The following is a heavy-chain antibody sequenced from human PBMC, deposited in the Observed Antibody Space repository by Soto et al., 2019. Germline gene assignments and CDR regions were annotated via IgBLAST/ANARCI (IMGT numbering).Heavy chain of an antibody. V-gene: IGHV3-7*01. CDR2: IKQDGSEK. CDR3: ARAGDGDYGYYYYMDV. Sequence: GGSLRLPCAASGFTFSSYWMSWVRQAPGKGLEWVANIKQDGSEKYYVDSVKGRFTISRDNAKNSLYLQMNSLRAEDTAVYYCARAGDGDYGYYYYMDVWGKGTTVTVSS. CDR1: GFTFSSYW. J-gene: IGHJ6*03. D-gene: IGHD4-17*01.